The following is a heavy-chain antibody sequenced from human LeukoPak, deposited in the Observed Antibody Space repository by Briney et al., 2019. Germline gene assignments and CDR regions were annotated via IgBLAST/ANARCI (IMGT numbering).Heavy chain of an antibody. Sequence: GGSLRLSCAASGFTFDDYAMHWVRQAPGKGLEWVSGIRWNSGRIGYVDSVKGRFTISRDNAKNSLYLQMNSLRAEDTAVYYCARNSGSYWIYDYWGQGTLVTVSS. CDR1: GFTFDDYA. D-gene: IGHD1-26*01. CDR2: IRWNSGRI. V-gene: IGHV3-9*01. J-gene: IGHJ4*02. CDR3: ARNSGSYWIYDY.